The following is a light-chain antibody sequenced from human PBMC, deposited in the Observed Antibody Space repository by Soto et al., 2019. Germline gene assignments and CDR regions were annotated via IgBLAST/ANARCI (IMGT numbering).Light chain of an antibody. Sequence: EILMTQSPATLSVSPGERATLSCRASQSVSSNLAWYQQKPGQAPRLLIYGASTRATGIPARFSGSGSGTEFTLTISSLQSEDFAVYYCQQRTDRPPWTFGQGTKV. CDR2: GAS. CDR3: QQRTDRPPWT. V-gene: IGKV3-15*01. CDR1: QSVSSN. J-gene: IGKJ1*01.